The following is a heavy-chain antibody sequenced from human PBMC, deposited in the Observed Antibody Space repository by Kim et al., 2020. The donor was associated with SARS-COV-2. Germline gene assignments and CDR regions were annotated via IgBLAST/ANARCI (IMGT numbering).Heavy chain of an antibody. D-gene: IGHD3-10*01. Sequence: NYTPSRKSRVTISVDKSKNQFSLKLSSVTAADTAVYYCARVRVRDQWFDPWGQGTLVTVSS. J-gene: IGHJ5*02. CDR3: ARVRVRDQWFDP. V-gene: IGHV4-4*02.